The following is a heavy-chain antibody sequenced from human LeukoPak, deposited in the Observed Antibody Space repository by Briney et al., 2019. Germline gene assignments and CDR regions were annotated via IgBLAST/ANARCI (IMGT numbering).Heavy chain of an antibody. CDR1: GGSISSGGYS. CDR3: ARMVTHLRGDVCYYMDV. V-gene: IGHV4-30-2*02. Sequence: SQTLSLTCAVSGGSISSGGYSWSWIRQPPGKGLEWIGYIYHSGSTYYNPSLKSRVTISVDTSKNQFSLKLSSVTAADTAVYYCARMVTHLRGDVCYYMDVWGKGTTVTVSS. CDR2: IYHSGST. J-gene: IGHJ6*03. D-gene: IGHD5-18*01.